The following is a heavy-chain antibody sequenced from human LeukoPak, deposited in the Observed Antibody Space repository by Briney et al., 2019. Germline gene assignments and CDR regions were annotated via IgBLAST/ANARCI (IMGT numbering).Heavy chain of an antibody. CDR3: ARHSGQTFMAFDI. CDR1: GGSISSYY. Sequence: SETLSLTCTVSGGSISSYYWSWIRQPPGKGLEWIGYIYYSGSTNYNPSLKSRVTISVDTSKNQFSLKLSSVTAADTAVYCCARHSGQTFMAFDIWGQGTMVTVSS. V-gene: IGHV4-59*08. CDR2: IYYSGST. D-gene: IGHD3-16*01. J-gene: IGHJ3*02.